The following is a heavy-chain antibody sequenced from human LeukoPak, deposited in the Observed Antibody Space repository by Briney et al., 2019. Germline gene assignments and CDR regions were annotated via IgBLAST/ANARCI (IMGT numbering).Heavy chain of an antibody. CDR3: VRTGPVVTPFDY. CDR1: GGSISSSY. Sequence: PSETLSLTCTVSGGSISSSYWSWIRQSPGKGLEWIGCIYYSGTTNYNPSLKSRVTISVDTSKNQFSLKLTSVTAADTAVYYCVRTGPVVTPFDYWGPGIMVTVSS. CDR2: IYYSGTT. J-gene: IGHJ4*02. D-gene: IGHD3-22*01. V-gene: IGHV4-59*08.